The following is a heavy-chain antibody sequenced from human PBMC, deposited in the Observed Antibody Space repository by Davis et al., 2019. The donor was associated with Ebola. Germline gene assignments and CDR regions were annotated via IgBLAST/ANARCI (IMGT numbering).Heavy chain of an antibody. CDR3: ARGGYSYGLGGYFDY. J-gene: IGHJ4*02. V-gene: IGHV1-2*02. CDR1: GYTFTGYY. Sequence: ASVKVSCKASGYTFTGYYMPWVRQAPGQGLEWMGWNNPNSGGTNYAQKFQGRVTMTRDTSISTAYMELSRLRSDDTAVYYCARGGYSYGLGGYFDYWGQGTLVTVSS. CDR2: NNPNSGGT. D-gene: IGHD5-18*01.